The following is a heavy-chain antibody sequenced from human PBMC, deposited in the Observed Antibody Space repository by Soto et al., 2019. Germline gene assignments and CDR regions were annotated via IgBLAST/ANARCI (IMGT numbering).Heavy chain of an antibody. V-gene: IGHV3-30*03. CDR1: GFPFTSCG. D-gene: IGHD3-10*01. Sequence: QVQLVESGGGVVQPGRSLRLSCAASGFPFTSCGMHWVREGPDKGLEWVAIISYDGSDKYYADSVKGRFTISRDNSKNTLYLQMHSLRPEDTALYYCVGGQYYFDYRGQGTLVIVSS. CDR2: ISYDGSDK. CDR3: VGGQYYFDY. J-gene: IGHJ4*02.